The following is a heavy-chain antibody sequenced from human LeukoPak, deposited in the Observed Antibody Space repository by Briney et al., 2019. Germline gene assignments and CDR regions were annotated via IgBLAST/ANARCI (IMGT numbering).Heavy chain of an antibody. J-gene: IGHJ4*02. V-gene: IGHV3-23*01. CDR1: GLPFSTFW. Sequence: GGSLRLSCAASGLPFSTFWMNWVRQAPGKGLEWVSAISGSGGSTYYADSVKGRLTIARDNSKNTLYLQMNSLRAEDTAVYYCAKAPHSSGWYYFDYWGQGTLVTVSS. CDR3: AKAPHSSGWYYFDY. CDR2: ISGSGGST. D-gene: IGHD6-19*01.